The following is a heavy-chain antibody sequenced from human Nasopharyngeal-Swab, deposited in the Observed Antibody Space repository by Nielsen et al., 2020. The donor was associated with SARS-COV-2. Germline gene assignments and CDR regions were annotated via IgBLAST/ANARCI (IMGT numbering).Heavy chain of an antibody. CDR3: ARDYWWSFDY. D-gene: IGHD2-15*01. V-gene: IGHV3-7*03. CDR2: IKPDGSEK. Sequence: GESLKISCAASGFTFSYYWMNWLRQAPGKGLEWVAIIKPDGSEKYYVDSVKGRFNISRDNAKNSLYLQMNSLRAEDTAMYYCARDYWWSFDYWGQGTLVTVSS. CDR1: GFTFSYYW. J-gene: IGHJ4*02.